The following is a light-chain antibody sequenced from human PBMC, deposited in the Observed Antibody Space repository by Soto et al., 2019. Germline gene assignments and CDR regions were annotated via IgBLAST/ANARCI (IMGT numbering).Light chain of an antibody. Sequence: DIQMTQSPSTLSASIGDRVTITCRASQSISVWLAWYQQKAGKAPNLLIYKASRLESGVPSRFSGSGSGTDFTLTISSLQPEDFATYYCQQLNSYPQTFGQGTKVDI. CDR1: QSISVW. V-gene: IGKV1-5*03. CDR3: QQLNSYPQT. CDR2: KAS. J-gene: IGKJ1*01.